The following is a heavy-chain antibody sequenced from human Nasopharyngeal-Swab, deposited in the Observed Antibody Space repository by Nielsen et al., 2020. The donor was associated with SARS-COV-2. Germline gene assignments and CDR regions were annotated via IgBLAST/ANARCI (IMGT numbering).Heavy chain of an antibody. J-gene: IGHJ6*03. CDR2: VFYTGTT. Sequence: SETLSLTCSVSADMRRGNYYWTWLRHHPGMALEWIGYVFYTGTTHYNPSLQSRVTFSLDTSKNEFSLRLASVTAADTAVYYCARGYGFVGPYYYYYMDVWGRGTTVTVSS. CDR3: ARGYGFVGPYYYYYMDV. CDR1: ADMRRGNYY. D-gene: IGHD5-18*01. V-gene: IGHV4-31*03.